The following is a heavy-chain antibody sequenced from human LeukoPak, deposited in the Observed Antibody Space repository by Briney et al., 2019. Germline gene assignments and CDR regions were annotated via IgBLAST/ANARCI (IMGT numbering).Heavy chain of an antibody. J-gene: IGHJ6*03. CDR3: ARSPSPYYYYYIDV. V-gene: IGHV4-34*01. D-gene: IGHD6-6*01. CDR1: GGSFSVYY. CDR2: INHSGST. Sequence: PSETLSLTCAVYGGSFSVYYWSWIRQPPGKGLEWIGEINHSGSTNYNPSLKSRGTISVDTSKNQFSLKLSSVTPADTAVYYCARSPSPYYYYYIDVWGKGTTVTVSS.